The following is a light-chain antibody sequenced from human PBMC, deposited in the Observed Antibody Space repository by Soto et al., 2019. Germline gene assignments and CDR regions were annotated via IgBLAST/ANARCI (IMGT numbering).Light chain of an antibody. CDR2: DTS. CDR1: QSVSSY. J-gene: IGKJ4*01. CDR3: QQSGSWPLT. V-gene: IGKV3-11*01. Sequence: EIVLTQSTATLSLSPGERATLSCRASQSVSSYLAWYQQKPGQAPRLLIHDTSNRATGIPARFSGSGSGTDFTLTISSLEAEDFAVYYCQQSGSWPLTFGGGTKVEIK.